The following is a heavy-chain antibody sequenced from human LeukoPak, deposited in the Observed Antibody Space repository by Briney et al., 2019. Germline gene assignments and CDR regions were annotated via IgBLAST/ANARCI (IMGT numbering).Heavy chain of an antibody. V-gene: IGHV3-30-3*01. CDR1: GFTVSSNY. J-gene: IGHJ6*02. Sequence: PGGSLRLSCAASGFTVSSNYMSWVRQAPGKGLEWVAVISYDGSNKYYADSVKGRFTISRDNSKNTLYLQMNSLRAEDTAVYYCAREPVVPAANYYYYYGMDVWGQGTTVTVSS. CDR3: AREPVVPAANYYYYYGMDV. CDR2: ISYDGSNK. D-gene: IGHD2-2*01.